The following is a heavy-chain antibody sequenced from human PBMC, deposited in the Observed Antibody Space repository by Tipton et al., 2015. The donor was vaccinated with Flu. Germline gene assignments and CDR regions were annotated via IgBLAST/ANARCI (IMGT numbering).Heavy chain of an antibody. CDR2: IYYSGIT. Sequence: TLSLTCSVSGDSIDSGAYYWSWIRQHPGKGLEWIGYIYYSGITYYNPSLKSRVTISVDTSKNQFSLKLSSVTAADTAVYYCARRGLGGYYFDYWGQGTLATVSS. CDR3: ARRGLGGYYFDY. D-gene: IGHD3-22*01. V-gene: IGHV4-31*03. CDR1: GDSIDSGAYY. J-gene: IGHJ4*02.